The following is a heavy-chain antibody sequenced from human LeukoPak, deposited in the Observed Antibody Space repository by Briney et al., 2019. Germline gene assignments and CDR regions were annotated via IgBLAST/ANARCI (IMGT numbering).Heavy chain of an antibody. CDR3: ARGGYYDILTGFNWFDP. CDR1: GFTFSSYS. D-gene: IGHD3-9*01. CDR2: ISSSSSYI. Sequence: GRSLRLSCAASGFTFSSYSMNWVRQAPGKGLEWVSSISSSSSYIYYADSVKGRFTISRDNAKNSLYLQMNSLRAEDTAVYYCARGGYYDILTGFNWFDPWGQGTLVTVSS. J-gene: IGHJ5*02. V-gene: IGHV3-21*01.